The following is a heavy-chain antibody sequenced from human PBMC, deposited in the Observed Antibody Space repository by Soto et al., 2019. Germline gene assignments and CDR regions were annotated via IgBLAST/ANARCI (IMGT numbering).Heavy chain of an antibody. CDR1: GGSISSGDYY. J-gene: IGHJ5*02. CDR2: IYYSGST. V-gene: IGHV4-30-4*01. CDR3: AREDGRVGFDP. Sequence: PSETLSLTCTVSGGSISSGDYYWSWIRQPPGKGLEWIGYIYYSGSTYYNPSLKSRVTISVDTSKNQFSLKLSSVTAADTAVYYCAREDGRVGFDPWGQGTLVTVSS.